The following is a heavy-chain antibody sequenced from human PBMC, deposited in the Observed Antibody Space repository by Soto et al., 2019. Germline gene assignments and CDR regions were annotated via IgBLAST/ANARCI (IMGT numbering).Heavy chain of an antibody. Sequence: QVQLEESGGGVVQPGRSLRLSCAASGFTFSSYGMHWVRQAPGKGLEWVAVISYDGSNKYYADSVKGRFTISRDNSKNTLYLQMNSLRAEDTAVYYCSLSIAARPRYYFDYWGQGTLVTVSS. CDR2: ISYDGSNK. V-gene: IGHV3-30*03. D-gene: IGHD6-6*01. CDR1: GFTFSSYG. CDR3: SLSIAARPRYYFDY. J-gene: IGHJ4*02.